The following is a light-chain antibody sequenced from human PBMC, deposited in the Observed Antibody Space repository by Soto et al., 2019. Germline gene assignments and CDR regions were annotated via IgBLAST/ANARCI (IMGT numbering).Light chain of an antibody. J-gene: IGLJ1*01. V-gene: IGLV2-11*01. CDR2: DVT. CDR1: SRDVGGYDY. Sequence: QSALTQPRSVSESPGQSVTISCTGTSRDVGGYDYLSWYQQHPGKAPKLMIYDVTKRPSGVPDRFSGSKSGNTASLTISGLQTEDEADYYCCSYAGSYTYVFGTGTKLTVL. CDR3: CSYAGSYTYV.